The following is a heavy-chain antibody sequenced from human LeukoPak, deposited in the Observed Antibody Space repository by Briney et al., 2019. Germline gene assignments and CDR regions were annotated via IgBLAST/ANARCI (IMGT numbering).Heavy chain of an antibody. D-gene: IGHD2-2*02. J-gene: IGHJ4*02. V-gene: IGHV4-4*07. Sequence: PSETLSLTFTVSGGSISNYYCNWIPQPAGKGLEWIGRIYTSGTTNYNPSLKSRVTMSVDTSKNQFSLNLRSVTAADTAVYYCAREYPHLPIDYWGQGTLVTVSS. CDR3: AREYPHLPIDY. CDR1: GGSISNYY. CDR2: IYTSGTT.